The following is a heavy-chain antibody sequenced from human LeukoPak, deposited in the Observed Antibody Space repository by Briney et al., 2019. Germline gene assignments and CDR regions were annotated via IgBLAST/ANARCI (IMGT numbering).Heavy chain of an antibody. Sequence: GGSLRLSCAASGFTFSSYAMHWVRQAPGKGLEWVAVISYDGSNKYYADSVKGRFTISRDNSKNTLYLQMNSLRAEDTAVYYCARDSIVGATRLYYFDYWGQGTLVTVSS. CDR3: ARDSIVGATRLYYFDY. V-gene: IGHV3-30-3*01. CDR2: ISYDGSNK. CDR1: GFTFSSYA. J-gene: IGHJ4*02. D-gene: IGHD1-26*01.